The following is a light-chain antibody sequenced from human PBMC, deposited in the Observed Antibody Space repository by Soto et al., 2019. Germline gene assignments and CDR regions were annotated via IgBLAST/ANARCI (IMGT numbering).Light chain of an antibody. CDR2: GAS. J-gene: IGKJ1*01. CDR3: QQYGGPPWT. CDR1: QSVSSNY. V-gene: IGKV3-20*01. Sequence: EIVLTQSPGTLSLSPGERATLSCRARQSVSSNYLAWYQHKSGQAPRLLIYGASSRATGIPDRFSGSGSGTDFTLTISRLEPEDFAVYYCQQYGGPPWTFGQGKKVEIK.